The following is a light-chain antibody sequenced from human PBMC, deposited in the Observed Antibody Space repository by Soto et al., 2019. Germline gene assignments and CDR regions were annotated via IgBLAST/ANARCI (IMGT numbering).Light chain of an antibody. V-gene: IGLV2-11*01. CDR1: SSDVGGYNY. J-gene: IGLJ2*01. CDR3: CAYAGTYTV. Sequence: QSALTQPRSVSGSPGQSVTISCTGTSSDVGGYNYVSWYPQHPGKAPKLMIYDVSQRPSGVPDRFSGSKSGNTASLTISGLQSEDEADYYCCAYAGTYTVFGGGTKLTVL. CDR2: DVS.